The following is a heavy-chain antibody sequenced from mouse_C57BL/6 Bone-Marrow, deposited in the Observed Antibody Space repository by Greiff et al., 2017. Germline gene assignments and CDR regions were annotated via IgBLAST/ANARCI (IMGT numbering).Heavy chain of an antibody. CDR3: AREDNPYAMDY. J-gene: IGHJ4*01. V-gene: IGHV1-81*01. CDR2: IYPRSGNT. CDR1: GYTFTSYG. D-gene: IGHD1-3*01. Sequence: LQESGAELARPGASVKLSCKASGYTFTSYGISWVKQRTGQGLEWIGEIYPRSGNTYYNEKFKGKATLTADKSSSTAYMELRSLTSEDSAVYFCAREDNPYAMDYWGQGTSVTVSS.